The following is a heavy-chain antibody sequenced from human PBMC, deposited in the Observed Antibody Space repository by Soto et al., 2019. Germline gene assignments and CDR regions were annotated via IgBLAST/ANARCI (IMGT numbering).Heavy chain of an antibody. D-gene: IGHD2-15*01. Sequence: EVQLVESGGGLVQPGGSLRLSCAASGFTFSSYWMSWVRQAPGKGLEWVANIKEDGSEKYYVDSVKGRFTITRDNAKNSLYLQMDSLRAEATAVYYCARDHLGYCSGDSCDWSQYLDCWGQGALVTVSS. CDR2: IKEDGSEK. CDR1: GFTFSSYW. CDR3: ARDHLGYCSGDSCDWSQYLDC. V-gene: IGHV3-7*04. J-gene: IGHJ4*02.